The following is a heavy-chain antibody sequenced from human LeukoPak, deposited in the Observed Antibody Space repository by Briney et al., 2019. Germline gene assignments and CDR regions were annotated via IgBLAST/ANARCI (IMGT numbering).Heavy chain of an antibody. CDR1: GGSFSGYY. D-gene: IGHD3-16*02. CDR3: ARSNYVWGSYRPRQPDAFDI. Sequence: PSETLSLTCAVYGGSFSGYYWSWIRQPPGKGLEWIGEINHSGSTNYNPSLKSRVTMSVDTSKNQFSLKLSSVTAADTAVYYCARSNYVWGSYRPRQPDAFDIWGQGTMVTVSS. J-gene: IGHJ3*02. V-gene: IGHV4-34*01. CDR2: INHSGST.